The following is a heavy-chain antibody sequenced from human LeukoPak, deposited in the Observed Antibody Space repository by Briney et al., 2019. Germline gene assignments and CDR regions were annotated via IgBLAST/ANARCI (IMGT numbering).Heavy chain of an antibody. CDR3: AVSTVRGVIINYFDY. J-gene: IGHJ4*02. CDR1: GFTFSSYA. Sequence: PGGSLRLFCAASGFTFSSYAMHWVRQAPGKGLEWVAVISYDGSNKYYADSVKGRFTISRDNSKNTLYLQMNSLRAEDTAVYYCAVSTVRGVIINYFDYWGQGTLVTVSS. V-gene: IGHV3-30-3*01. CDR2: ISYDGSNK. D-gene: IGHD3-10*01.